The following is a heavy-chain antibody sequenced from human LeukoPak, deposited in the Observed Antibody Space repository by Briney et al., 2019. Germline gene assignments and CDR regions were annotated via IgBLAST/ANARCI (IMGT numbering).Heavy chain of an antibody. V-gene: IGHV1-2*02. CDR3: ARDLRSSGWAHPGI. CDR1: GYTFTGYY. D-gene: IGHD6-19*01. CDR2: INPNSGGT. Sequence: ASVKVSCKASGYTFTGYYMHWVRQAPGQGLEWMGWINPNSGGTNYAQKFQGRVTMTRDTSISTAYMELSRLRSDDAAVYYCARDLRSSGWAHPGIWGQGTLVTVSS. J-gene: IGHJ4*02.